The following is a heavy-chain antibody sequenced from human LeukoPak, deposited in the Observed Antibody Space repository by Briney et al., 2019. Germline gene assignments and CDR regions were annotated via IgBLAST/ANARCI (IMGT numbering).Heavy chain of an antibody. J-gene: IGHJ4*02. CDR1: GFTFSSYS. CDR2: ISTSNTI. Sequence: QTGGSLRLSCVASGFTFSSYSMSWVRQAPGKGLEWVSYISTSNTIYYADSVEGRFTISRDNARNSLYLQMNSLRAEDTAVYYCVRGKKPGWDMSYFDYWGQGILVTVSS. CDR3: VRGKKPGWDMSYFDY. V-gene: IGHV3-48*04. D-gene: IGHD1-14*01.